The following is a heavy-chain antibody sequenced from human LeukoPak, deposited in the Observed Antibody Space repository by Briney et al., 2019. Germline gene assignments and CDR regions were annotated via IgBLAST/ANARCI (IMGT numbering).Heavy chain of an antibody. CDR3: ARGDETVRGVVAAPAAGAPDY. D-gene: IGHD2-15*01. J-gene: IGHJ4*02. V-gene: IGHV1-69*05. CDR1: GGTFNSFA. Sequence: SVKVSCKASGGTFNSFAISWVRQAPGQGLEWMGGIIPIFGTANYAQKVQGRVTITTDESTTTAYMELSSLRSEDTAVYYCARGDETVRGVVAAPAAGAPDYWGQGTLVTVSS. CDR2: IIPIFGTA.